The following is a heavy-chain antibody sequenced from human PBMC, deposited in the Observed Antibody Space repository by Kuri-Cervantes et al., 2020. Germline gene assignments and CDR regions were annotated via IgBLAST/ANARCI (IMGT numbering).Heavy chain of an antibody. J-gene: IGHJ3*02. CDR2: ISAYNGST. V-gene: IGHV1-18*01. Sequence: ASVKVSCKSSGYTFTSYGISGVRPAPGQGLEWMGWISAYNGSTNYAQKFQGRVTMTRDTSTSTVYMELSSLRSEDTAVYYCARDPCGGDCYSGDAFDIWGQGTMVTVSS. CDR1: GYTFTSYG. D-gene: IGHD2-21*02. CDR3: ARDPCGGDCYSGDAFDI.